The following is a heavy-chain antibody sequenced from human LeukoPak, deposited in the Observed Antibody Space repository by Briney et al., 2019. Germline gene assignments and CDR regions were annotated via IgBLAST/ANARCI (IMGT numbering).Heavy chain of an antibody. CDR3: ARQTGSGLFILP. V-gene: IGHV4-39*01. CDR2: IYYSGNT. Sequence: SETLSLTCTVSDVSISSSNSYWGWIHQPPGKGLEWIGSIYYSGNTYYNASLKSQVSISIDTSKNQFSLRLTSVTAADTAVYYCARQTGSGLFILPGGQGTLVTVSS. D-gene: IGHD3/OR15-3a*01. J-gene: IGHJ4*02. CDR1: DVSISSSNSY.